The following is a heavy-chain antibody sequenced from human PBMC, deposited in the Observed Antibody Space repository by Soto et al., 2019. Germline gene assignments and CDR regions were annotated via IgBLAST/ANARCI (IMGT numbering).Heavy chain of an antibody. D-gene: IGHD3-3*01. Sequence: SGPTLVKPTQTLTLTCTFSGFSLSTSGVGVGWIRQPPGKALEWLALIYWDDDKRYSPSLKSRLTITKETSKNQVVLTMTNMDPVDTATYYCAHSITIFGVVPNWFDPWGQGTLVTVSS. V-gene: IGHV2-5*02. CDR2: IYWDDDK. CDR1: GFSLSTSGVG. CDR3: AHSITIFGVVPNWFDP. J-gene: IGHJ5*02.